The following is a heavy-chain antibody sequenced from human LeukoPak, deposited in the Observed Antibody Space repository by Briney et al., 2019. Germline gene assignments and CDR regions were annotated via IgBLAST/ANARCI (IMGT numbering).Heavy chain of an antibody. D-gene: IGHD5-18*01. J-gene: IGHJ6*03. CDR3: ARIKIQLWLTLVLGYYYYMDV. Sequence: PSETLSLTCTVSGGSISSSSYYWGWTRQPPGKGLEWIGSIHYSGSAYYNPSLKSRVTISVDTSKKQFSLKLSSVTAADTAVYYCARIKIQLWLTLVLGYYYYMDVWGKGTTVTISS. CDR2: IHYSGSA. CDR1: GGSISSSSYY. V-gene: IGHV4-39*01.